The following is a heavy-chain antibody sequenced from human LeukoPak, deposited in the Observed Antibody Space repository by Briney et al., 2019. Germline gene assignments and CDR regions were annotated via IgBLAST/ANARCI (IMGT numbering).Heavy chain of an antibody. CDR3: ARDNQVTPYNWFDP. D-gene: IGHD2-21*02. CDR2: IYTSGST. Sequence: PSETLSLTCTASGGSISSYYWSWIRQPAGKGLEWIGRIYTSGSTNYNPSLKSRVTMSVDTSKNQFSLKLSSVTAADTAVYYCARDNQVTPYNWFDPWGQGTLVTVSS. J-gene: IGHJ5*02. CDR1: GGSISSYY. V-gene: IGHV4-4*07.